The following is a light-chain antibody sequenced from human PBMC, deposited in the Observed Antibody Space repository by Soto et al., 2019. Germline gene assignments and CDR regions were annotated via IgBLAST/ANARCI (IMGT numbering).Light chain of an antibody. CDR3: QQYNNWPRT. CDR1: QSVSSY. J-gene: IGKJ1*01. V-gene: IGKV3-11*01. CDR2: DAS. Sequence: EIVLTQSPATLSLSPGERATLSCRASQSVSSYLAWYQQKPGQAPRLLIYDASNRATGIPARFSGSGSGTEFILTISSLEPEDFAVYYCQQYNNWPRTFGQGAKVDI.